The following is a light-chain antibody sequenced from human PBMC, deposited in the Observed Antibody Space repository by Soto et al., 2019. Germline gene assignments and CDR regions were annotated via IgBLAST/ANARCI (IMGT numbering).Light chain of an antibody. CDR3: MQPLQSWT. CDR2: GAS. Sequence: EIVLTQSPGTLSLSPGERATLSCSASQSVSSSYLAWYQQKPGQAPRLLIYGASSRATGIPDRFSGSGSGTDFTLKISRVEAEDVGVYYCMQPLQSWTFGQGTKVDIK. J-gene: IGKJ1*01. V-gene: IGKV3-20*01. CDR1: QSVSSSY.